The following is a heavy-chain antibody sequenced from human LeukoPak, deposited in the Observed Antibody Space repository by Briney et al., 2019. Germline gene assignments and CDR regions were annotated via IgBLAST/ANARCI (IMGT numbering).Heavy chain of an antibody. CDR2: ISGSGGST. J-gene: IGHJ4*02. D-gene: IGHD2-15*01. Sequence: GGSLRLSCAASGFTFSSYAMSWVRQAPGKGLEWVSAISGSGGSTYYADSVKGRFTISRDNAKNSLYLQMNSLRAEDTAVYYCASGYCSGGSCYSGWGQGTLVTVSS. CDR1: GFTFSSYA. V-gene: IGHV3-23*01. CDR3: ASGYCSGGSCYSG.